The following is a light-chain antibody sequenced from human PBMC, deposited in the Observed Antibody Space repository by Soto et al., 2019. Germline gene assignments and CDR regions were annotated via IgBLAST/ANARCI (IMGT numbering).Light chain of an antibody. CDR2: TTT. Sequence: DIQMTQSPSSLSASVGDRVTITCRASQSIGRYLNWYQQKPGKAPSLLISTTTTLQSEVPSRFSGSWAGTDFTLTNTSLPPEDFSTYHCQPTYSTIFPFGPGTKVDIK. CDR1: QSIGRY. V-gene: IGKV1-39*01. J-gene: IGKJ3*01. CDR3: QPTYSTIFP.